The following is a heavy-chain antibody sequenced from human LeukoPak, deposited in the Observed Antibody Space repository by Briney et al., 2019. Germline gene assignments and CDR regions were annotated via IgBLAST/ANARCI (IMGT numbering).Heavy chain of an antibody. Sequence: SETLSLTCTVSGASISVYYWSWVRQAPGEGLEWIGYIHYSGSTNYNPSLKSRVTMSVDTSKNQFSLNLSSVTAADTAVYYCARDRQHRDGFDVWGQGTMVTVSS. J-gene: IGHJ3*01. V-gene: IGHV4-59*01. CDR3: ARDRQHRDGFDV. CDR1: GASISVYY. CDR2: IHYSGST.